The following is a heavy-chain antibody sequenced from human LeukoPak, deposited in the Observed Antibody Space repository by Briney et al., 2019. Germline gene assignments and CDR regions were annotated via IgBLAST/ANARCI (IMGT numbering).Heavy chain of an antibody. D-gene: IGHD3-3*01. CDR1: GGSISSSSYY. CDR3: ARPYYDFWSGYSTATREAFDI. V-gene: IGHV4-39*01. CDR2: IYYSGST. J-gene: IGHJ3*02. Sequence: SETLSLTCTLSGGSISSSSYYWGWIRQPPGKGLEWIGSIYYSGSTYYNPSLKSRVTISVDTSKNLFSLKLSSVTAADTAVYYCARPYYDFWSGYSTATREAFDIWGQGTMVTVSS.